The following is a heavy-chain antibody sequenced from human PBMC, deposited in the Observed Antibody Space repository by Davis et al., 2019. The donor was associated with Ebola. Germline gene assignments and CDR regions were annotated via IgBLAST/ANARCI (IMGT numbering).Heavy chain of an antibody. V-gene: IGHV5-10-1*01. CDR3: ARQPIAARHKTNDY. J-gene: IGHJ4*02. CDR1: GYSFTSYW. D-gene: IGHD6-6*01. CDR2: IDPSDSYT. Sequence: KVSCKGSGYSFTSYWISWVRQMPGKGLEWMGRIDPSDSYTNYSPSFQGHVTISADKSISTAYLQWSSLKASDTAMYYCARQPIAARHKTNDYWGQGTLVTVSS.